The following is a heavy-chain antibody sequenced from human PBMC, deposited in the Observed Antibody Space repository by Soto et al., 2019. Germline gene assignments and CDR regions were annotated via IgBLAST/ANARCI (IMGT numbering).Heavy chain of an antibody. J-gene: IGHJ4*02. D-gene: IGHD3-3*01. V-gene: IGHV1-69*13. Sequence: SVKVSCKASGCTFSSYAISWVRQAPGQGLEWMGGIIPIFGTANYAQKFQGRVTITADESTSTAYMELSSLRSEDTAVYYCASTYYDFWSGYSPFDYWGQGTLVTVSS. CDR1: GCTFSSYA. CDR3: ASTYYDFWSGYSPFDY. CDR2: IIPIFGTA.